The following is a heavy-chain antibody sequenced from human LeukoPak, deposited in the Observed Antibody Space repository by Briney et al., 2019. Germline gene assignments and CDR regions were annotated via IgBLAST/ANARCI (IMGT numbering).Heavy chain of an antibody. CDR1: GFSFSDYA. J-gene: IGHJ4*02. V-gene: IGHV3-23*01. Sequence: GGSLRLSCAASGFSFSDYAMAWVRQAPWKGLERVSVITGSGGVTHYAGSVKGRFTISRDNSKNTLYLQMNNLRVEDTARYYCAKDGLYYDGSTHIYYFDYWGQGTLVAVSS. CDR2: ITGSGGVT. D-gene: IGHD3-22*01. CDR3: AKDGLYYDGSTHIYYFDY.